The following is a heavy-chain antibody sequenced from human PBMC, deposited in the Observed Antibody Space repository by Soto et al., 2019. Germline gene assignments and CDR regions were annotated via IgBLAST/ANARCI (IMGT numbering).Heavy chain of an antibody. CDR2: ISGSGDRK. J-gene: IGHJ5*02. D-gene: IGHD6-19*01. CDR3: ARDEVGAVSGIPAMLWDL. CDR1: GFTFSSYA. Sequence: EVQLLESGGDLVQPGGSLRLSCAASGFTFSSYAMNWVRQAPGKGLEWVSSISGSGDRKYYADSVKGRFTISRDNSKNTLYLQVTGLRAEDTAVYYCARDEVGAVSGIPAMLWDLWGQGALVIVSS. V-gene: IGHV3-23*01.